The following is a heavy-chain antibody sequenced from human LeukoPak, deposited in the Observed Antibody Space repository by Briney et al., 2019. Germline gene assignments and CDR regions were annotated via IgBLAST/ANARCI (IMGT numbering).Heavy chain of an antibody. CDR3: ARAYCSSTSCPHFDY. Sequence: SETLSLTCTASGGSISSGGYYWSWIRQHPGKDLEWIGYIYYSGSTYYNPSLKSRVTISVDTSKNQFSLKLSSVTAADTAVYYCARAYCSSTSCPHFDYWGQGTLVTASS. CDR1: GGSISSGGYY. V-gene: IGHV4-31*03. J-gene: IGHJ4*02. CDR2: IYYSGST. D-gene: IGHD2-2*01.